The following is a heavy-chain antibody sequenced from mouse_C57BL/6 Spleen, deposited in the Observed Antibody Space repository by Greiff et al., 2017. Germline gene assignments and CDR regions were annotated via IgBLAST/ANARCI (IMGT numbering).Heavy chain of an antibody. CDR1: GFTFSSYA. D-gene: IGHD2-10*02. CDR3: TSGYGNYWYAMDY. V-gene: IGHV5-9-1*02. CDR2: ISSGGDYT. J-gene: IGHJ4*01. Sequence: EVKVEESGEGLVKPGGSLKLSCAASGFTFSSYAMSWVRQTPEKRLEWVAYISSGGDYTYYADTVKGRFTISRDNARNTLYLQMSSLKSEDTAMYYCTSGYGNYWYAMDYWGQGTSVTVSS.